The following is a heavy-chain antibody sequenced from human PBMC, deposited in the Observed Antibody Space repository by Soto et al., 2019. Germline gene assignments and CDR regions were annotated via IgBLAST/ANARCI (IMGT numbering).Heavy chain of an antibody. V-gene: IGHV3-23*01. CDR3: AKDRRYSYGPGLDY. D-gene: IGHD5-12*01. J-gene: IGHJ4*02. CDR2: ISGSGGTT. CDR1: GFTFSSYA. Sequence: EVQLLESGGGLVQPGGSLRVSCAASGFTFSSYAMSWVRQAPGKGLEWVSAISGSGGTTYYADSVKGRFTISRDNSKNTPYLQMRGLRADDTAVYYCAKDRRYSYGPGLDYWGQGTLVTVSS.